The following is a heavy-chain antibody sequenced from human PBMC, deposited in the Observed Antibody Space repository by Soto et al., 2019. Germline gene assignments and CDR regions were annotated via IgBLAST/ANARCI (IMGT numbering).Heavy chain of an antibody. Sequence: EVQVLESGGGLVQYGGSLRLSCAASGFTFSIDAMSWVRQAPGKGLEWVSGISGSGGSTYYADSVKGRFTISRDNSKNTLYLQMNSLRAEDTAVYYCAKDDLVFAFDIWGQGTMVTVSS. CDR1: GFTFSIDA. CDR2: ISGSGGST. J-gene: IGHJ3*02. D-gene: IGHD2-21*01. CDR3: AKDDLVFAFDI. V-gene: IGHV3-23*01.